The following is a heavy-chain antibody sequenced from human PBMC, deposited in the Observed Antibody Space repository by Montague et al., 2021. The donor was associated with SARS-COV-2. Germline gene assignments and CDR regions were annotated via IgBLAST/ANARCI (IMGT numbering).Heavy chain of an antibody. Sequence: CAISGDSVSSNSAAWNWIRQSPSEGLEWLGRTYYRSKWYTDYAPSVKTRITITPDTSNNQFSLHLNSVTPGDTAVYYCAREGTVPGPRGIYFDDWGQGTLVTASS. CDR2: TYYRSKWYT. J-gene: IGHJ4*02. V-gene: IGHV6-1*01. CDR1: GDSVSSNSAA. D-gene: IGHD1-1*01. CDR3: AREGTVPGPRGIYFDD.